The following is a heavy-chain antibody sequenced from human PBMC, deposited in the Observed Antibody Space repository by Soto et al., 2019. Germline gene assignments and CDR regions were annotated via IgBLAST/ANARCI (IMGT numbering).Heavy chain of an antibody. CDR1: GYTFTGYY. Sequence: EASVKVSCKASGYTFTGYYMHWVRQAPGQGLEWMGWINPNSGGTNYAQKFQGWVTMTRDTSISTAYMELSRLRSDDTAVYYCARAGGYGSAGYYYGMDVWGQGTTVTVSS. CDR3: ARAGGYGSAGYYYGMDV. CDR2: INPNSGGT. D-gene: IGHD6-25*01. J-gene: IGHJ6*02. V-gene: IGHV1-2*04.